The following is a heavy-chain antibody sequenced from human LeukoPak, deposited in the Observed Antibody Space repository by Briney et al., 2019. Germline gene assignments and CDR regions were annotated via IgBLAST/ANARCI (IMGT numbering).Heavy chain of an antibody. Sequence: SETLSLTCTVSGGSISSYYWSWIRQPPGKGLEWIGEINHSGSTNYNPSLKSRVTISVDTSKNQFSLKLSSVTAADTAVYYCARGPRPSWFGESPFGYWGQGTLVTVSS. J-gene: IGHJ4*02. CDR3: ARGPRPSWFGESPFGY. CDR2: INHSGST. V-gene: IGHV4-34*01. D-gene: IGHD3-10*01. CDR1: GGSISSYY.